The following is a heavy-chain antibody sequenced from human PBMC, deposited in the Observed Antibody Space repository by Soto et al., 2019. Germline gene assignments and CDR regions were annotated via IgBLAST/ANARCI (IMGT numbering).Heavy chain of an antibody. J-gene: IGHJ6*02. CDR2: ISYDGSNK. D-gene: IGHD4-17*01. Sequence: ESGGGVVQPGRSLRLSCAASGFTFSSYAMHWVRQAPGKGLEWVAVISYDGSNKYYADSVKGRFTISRDNSKNTLYLQMNSLRAEDTAVYYCARDRHDGDYYYYYYGMDVWGQGTTVTVSS. CDR3: ARDRHDGDYYYYYYGMDV. CDR1: GFTFSSYA. V-gene: IGHV3-30-3*01.